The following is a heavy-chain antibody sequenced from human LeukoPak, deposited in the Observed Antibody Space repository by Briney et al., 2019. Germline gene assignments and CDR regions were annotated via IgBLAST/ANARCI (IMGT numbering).Heavy chain of an antibody. CDR3: ASALDTASLVAL. Sequence: PGGSLRLSCATSGFTFSSYAMSWVRQAPGQGLEWMGIINPSGGSTSYAQKFQGRVTMTRDMSTSTVYMELSSLRSEDTAVYYCASALDTASLVALWGQGTLVTVSS. D-gene: IGHD5-18*01. CDR1: GFTFSSYA. V-gene: IGHV1-46*01. CDR2: INPSGGST. J-gene: IGHJ4*02.